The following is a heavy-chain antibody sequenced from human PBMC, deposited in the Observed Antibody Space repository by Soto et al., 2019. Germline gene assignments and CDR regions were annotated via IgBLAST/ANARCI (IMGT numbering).Heavy chain of an antibody. CDR3: ARENFPYSDILTGLLGHYYYGMDV. CDR2: ISAYNGNT. J-gene: IGHJ6*02. V-gene: IGHV1-18*01. Sequence: ASVKVSCKASGYTFTSYGISWVRQAPGQGLEWMGWISAYNGNTNYAQKLQGRVTMTTDTSTSTAYMELRSLRSDDTAVYYCARENFPYSDILTGLLGHYYYGMDVWG. CDR1: GYTFTSYG. D-gene: IGHD3-9*01.